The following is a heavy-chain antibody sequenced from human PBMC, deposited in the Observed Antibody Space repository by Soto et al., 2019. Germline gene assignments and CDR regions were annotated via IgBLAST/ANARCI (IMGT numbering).Heavy chain of an antibody. CDR3: ARGFGTIAAAGKPPGY. V-gene: IGHV1-69*02. CDR2: IIPILGIA. J-gene: IGHJ4*02. D-gene: IGHD6-13*01. Sequence: QVQLVQSGAEVKKPGSSVKVSCKASGGTFSSYTISWVRQAPGQGLEWMGRIIPILGIANYAQKFQGRVTTTADKSTSTGYMELSSQRSEDTGVDYCARGFGTIAAAGKPPGYWGQGTLVTVSS. CDR1: GGTFSSYT.